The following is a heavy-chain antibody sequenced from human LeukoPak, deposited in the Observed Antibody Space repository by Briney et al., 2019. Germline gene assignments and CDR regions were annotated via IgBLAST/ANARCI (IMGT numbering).Heavy chain of an antibody. CDR2: IYSDGNT. CDR3: ARDFSGRGDAFDI. V-gene: IGHV3-53*01. J-gene: IGHJ3*02. Sequence: PGGSLRLSCAASGFTFSSYGMHWVRQAPGKGLEWVPVIYSDGNTYYADSVKGRFTISRDNSKNTLYLQMNSLRAEDTAVYYCARDFSGRGDAFDIWGQGTMVTVSS. CDR1: GFTFSSYG. D-gene: IGHD1-26*01.